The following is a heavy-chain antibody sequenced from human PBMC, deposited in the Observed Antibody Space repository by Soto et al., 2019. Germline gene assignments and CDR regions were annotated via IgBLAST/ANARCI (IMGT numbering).Heavy chain of an antibody. CDR2: IYYTGIT. D-gene: IGHD3-16*01. V-gene: IGHV4-31*03. Sequence: SETLSLTCTVSGGSISSGGYYWSWIRQHPGKGLEWIGYIYYTGITDYNPSLKGRVAISLDTSENQFSLKLSSVTAADTAVYYCARHKGGYYSGVDVWGQGTTVTVSS. CDR3: ARHKGGYYSGVDV. J-gene: IGHJ6*02. CDR1: GGSISSGGYY.